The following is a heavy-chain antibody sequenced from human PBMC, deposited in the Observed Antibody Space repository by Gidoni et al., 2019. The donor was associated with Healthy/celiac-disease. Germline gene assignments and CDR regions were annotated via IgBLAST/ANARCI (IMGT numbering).Heavy chain of an antibody. J-gene: IGHJ6*02. CDR1: GFTFTSSA. D-gene: IGHD2-8*01. CDR2: IVVGSGNT. Sequence: QMQLVQSGPEVKKPGTSVKVSCKASGFTFTSSAVQWVRQARGQRLEWIGWIVVGSGNTNYAQKFQERVTITRDMSTSTAYMELSSPRSEDTAVYYCAAGLGYCTNGVCYKDYYYGMDVWGQGTTVTVSS. V-gene: IGHV1-58*01. CDR3: AAGLGYCTNGVCYKDYYYGMDV.